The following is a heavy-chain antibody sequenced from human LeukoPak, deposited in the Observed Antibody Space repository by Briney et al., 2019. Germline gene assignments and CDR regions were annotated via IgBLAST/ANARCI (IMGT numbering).Heavy chain of an antibody. Sequence: GGSLRLSCAASGFTFSNYGMHWVRQAPGKGLEWVAFIRYDGRNEYYADSVKGRFTISRDNAKNSLYLQMNSLRAEDTAVYYYARDLMGIAYRGAFYNWGQGTLVTVSS. J-gene: IGHJ4*02. V-gene: IGHV3-30*02. CDR1: GFTFSNYG. CDR3: ARDLMGIAYRGAFYN. D-gene: IGHD6-13*01. CDR2: IRYDGRNE.